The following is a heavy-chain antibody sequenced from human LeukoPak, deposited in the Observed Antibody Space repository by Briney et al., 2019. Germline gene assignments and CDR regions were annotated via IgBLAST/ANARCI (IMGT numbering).Heavy chain of an antibody. CDR1: GLTLRNCA. V-gene: IGHV3-23*01. Sequence: GGSLRLSCAASGLTLRNCAVNWVRQAPGKGLEWVSSISGSGSHTYYADSVKGRFTISRDNSKGTVSLQLNSLRAEDTAIYFCAKDQNGYNKPVDYWGQGTLVIVSS. J-gene: IGHJ4*02. CDR3: AKDQNGYNKPVDY. CDR2: ISGSGSHT. D-gene: IGHD3-10*01.